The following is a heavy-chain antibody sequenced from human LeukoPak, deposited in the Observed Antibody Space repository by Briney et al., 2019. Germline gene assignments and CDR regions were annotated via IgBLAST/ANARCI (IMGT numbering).Heavy chain of an antibody. CDR2: ISGDGGST. D-gene: IGHD1-7*01. J-gene: IGHJ6*02. CDR1: GFTFSSYA. V-gene: IGHV3-43*02. Sequence: GGSLRLSCSASGFTFSSYAMHWVRQAPGKGLEWVSLISGDGGSTYYADSVKGRFTISRDNSKNSLYLQMNSLRTEDTALYYCAKDISGTQYYYYYYGMDVWGQGTTVTVSS. CDR3: AKDISGTQYYYYYYGMDV.